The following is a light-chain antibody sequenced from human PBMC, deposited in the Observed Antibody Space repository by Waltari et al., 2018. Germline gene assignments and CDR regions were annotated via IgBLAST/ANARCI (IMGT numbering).Light chain of an antibody. Sequence: DIQMTQSPSTLSASVGDTVTITCRASQSVSSWLAWFQQKPGKAPKVLIYMESSLEGGVPSRFSGSGSGTEFTLTISSLQPDDFATYYCQHYSSYPYSFGQGTKLEIK. CDR2: MES. V-gene: IGKV1-5*03. CDR3: QHYSSYPYS. CDR1: QSVSSW. J-gene: IGKJ2*03.